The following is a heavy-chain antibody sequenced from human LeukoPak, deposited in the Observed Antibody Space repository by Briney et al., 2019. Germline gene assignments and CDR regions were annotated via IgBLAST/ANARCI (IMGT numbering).Heavy chain of an antibody. V-gene: IGHV3-23*01. D-gene: IGHD5-12*01. Sequence: PGGSLRLSCAASGFTFNNYAMNWVRQAPGKGLEWVSAMSGPAGATYYADSVEGRFTISRDNSKNTVYLQMNHLRAEDTAMYYCAKDPSISGYHVCDYWGQGTLVTVSS. CDR2: MSGPAGAT. CDR3: AKDPSISGYHVCDY. J-gene: IGHJ4*02. CDR1: GFTFNNYA.